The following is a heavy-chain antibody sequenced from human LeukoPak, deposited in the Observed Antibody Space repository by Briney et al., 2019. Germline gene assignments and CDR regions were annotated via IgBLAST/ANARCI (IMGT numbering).Heavy chain of an antibody. Sequence: PSETLSLTCTVSGGSISSSSSYWGWIRQPPGKGLEWIGSIFYSGNTYYNPSLKSRVTMSVDTSKNQFSLKLSSVTAADTAVYYCARVCSGGTCLDHWGQGTLVTVSS. D-gene: IGHD2-15*01. J-gene: IGHJ4*02. CDR3: ARVCSGGTCLDH. CDR1: GGSISSSSSY. V-gene: IGHV4-39*07. CDR2: IFYSGNT.